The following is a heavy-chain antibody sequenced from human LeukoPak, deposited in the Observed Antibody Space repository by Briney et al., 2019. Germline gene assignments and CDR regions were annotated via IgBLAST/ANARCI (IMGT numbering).Heavy chain of an antibody. J-gene: IGHJ4*02. CDR3: AKDRSNNFDY. CDR2: ISYDGSNK. V-gene: IGHV3-30*18. CDR1: GFTFSSYW. Sequence: GGSLRLSCAASGFTFSSYWMSWVRQAPGKGLEWVAVISYDGSNKYYADSVKGRFTISRDSSKSTLYLQMSSLRAEDTAVYYCAKDRSNNFDYWGQGTLVTVSS.